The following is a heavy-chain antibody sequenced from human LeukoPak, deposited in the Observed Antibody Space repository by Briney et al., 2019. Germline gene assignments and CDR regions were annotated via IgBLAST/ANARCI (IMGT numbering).Heavy chain of an antibody. CDR2: IIPIFGTA. V-gene: IGHV1-69*13. CDR3: ARTGPYYYDYYFDY. Sequence: GASVKVCCKASGGTFISYAISWVRQAPGQGLEWMGGIIPIFGTANYAQKFQGRVTITADESTSTAYMELSSLRSEDTAVYYCARTGPYYYDYYFDYWGQGTLVTVSS. J-gene: IGHJ4*02. D-gene: IGHD3-22*01. CDR1: GGTFISYA.